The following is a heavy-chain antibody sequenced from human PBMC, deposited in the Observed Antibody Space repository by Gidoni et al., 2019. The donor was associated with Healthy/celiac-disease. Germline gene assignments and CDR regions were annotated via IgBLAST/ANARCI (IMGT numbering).Heavy chain of an antibody. V-gene: IGHV1-69*06. CDR3: ARGLEDWEMATALDY. D-gene: IGHD5-12*01. J-gene: IGHJ4*02. Sequence: QVQLLQSAAAVKKTGSSVEVSCKASGGTFSSYAISWVPQAPGQGLEWMGGIIPICGTANYAQKFQGRVTITADKSTSTADMELSSLRSEDTAVYYCARGLEDWEMATALDYWGRGTLITVSS. CDR1: GGTFSSYA. CDR2: IIPICGTA.